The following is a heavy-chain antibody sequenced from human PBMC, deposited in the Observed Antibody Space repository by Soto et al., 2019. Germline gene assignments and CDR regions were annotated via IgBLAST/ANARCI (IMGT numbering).Heavy chain of an antibody. V-gene: IGHV3-23*01. CDR1: GFTFSSYG. J-gene: IGHJ6*02. Sequence: GSLRLSCVASGFTFSSYGMSWVRQAPGKGLEWVAGISGISGRTDYADSVKGRFTISRDNSNNILYLQLNSLRAEDTAIYYCAKQRKYRAYYYPMDVWGQGATVTVSS. CDR3: AKQRKYRAYYYPMDV. D-gene: IGHD5-18*01. CDR2: ISGISGRT.